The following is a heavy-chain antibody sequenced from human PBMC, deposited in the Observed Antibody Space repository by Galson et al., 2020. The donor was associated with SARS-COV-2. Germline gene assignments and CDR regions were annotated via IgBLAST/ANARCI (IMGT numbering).Heavy chain of an antibody. CDR1: GFTVSSNY. V-gene: IGHV3-53*01. J-gene: IGHJ5*02. CDR2: IYSGGST. CDR3: ARTPGNRWFDP. D-gene: IGHD3-16*02. Sequence: GGSLRLSCAASGFTVSSNYMSWVRQAPGKGLEWVSVIYSGGSTYYADSVKGRFTISRDNSKNTLYLQMNSLRAEDTAVYYCARTPGNRWFDPWGQGTLVTVSS.